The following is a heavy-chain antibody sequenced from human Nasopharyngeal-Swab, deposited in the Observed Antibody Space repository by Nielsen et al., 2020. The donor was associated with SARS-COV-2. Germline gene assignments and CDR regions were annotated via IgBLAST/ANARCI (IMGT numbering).Heavy chain of an antibody. J-gene: IGHJ4*02. CDR3: ARPLAAAGTGCDY. D-gene: IGHD6-13*01. V-gene: IGHV3-30*03. CDR2: ISYDGSNK. Sequence: WIRQPPGKGLEWVAVISYDGSNKYYADSVKGRSTISRDNSKNTLYLQMNSLRAEDTAVYYCARPLAAAGTGCDYWGQGTLVTVSS.